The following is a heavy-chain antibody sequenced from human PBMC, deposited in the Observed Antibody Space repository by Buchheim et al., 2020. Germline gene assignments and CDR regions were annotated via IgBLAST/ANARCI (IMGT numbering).Heavy chain of an antibody. J-gene: IGHJ4*02. Sequence: QVQLVESGEGVVQPGRSLRLSCAASGFTFSNYGMHWVRQAPGKGLEWVAVMWSDETNKYYADSVRGRFTISRDNSKNTLSLQMNSLRAEDTAVYYCARPEYSSSSVVGDYWGQGTL. V-gene: IGHV3-33*01. CDR2: MWSDETNK. D-gene: IGHD6-6*01. CDR3: ARPEYSSSSVVGDY. CDR1: GFTFSNYG.